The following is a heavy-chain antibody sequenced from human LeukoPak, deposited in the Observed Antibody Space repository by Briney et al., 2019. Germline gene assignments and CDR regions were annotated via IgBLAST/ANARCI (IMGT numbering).Heavy chain of an antibody. D-gene: IGHD3-10*01. CDR2: ISSSSSTI. CDR1: GFTFSSYS. CDR3: ARDRLPGSSTLLLY. Sequence: GGSLRLSCAASGFTFSSYSMNWVRQAPGKGLEWVSYISSSSSTIYYADSVKGRFTISRDNSKNTLYLQMNSLRAEDTAVYYCARDRLPGSSTLLLYWGQGTLVTVSS. V-gene: IGHV3-48*01. J-gene: IGHJ4*02.